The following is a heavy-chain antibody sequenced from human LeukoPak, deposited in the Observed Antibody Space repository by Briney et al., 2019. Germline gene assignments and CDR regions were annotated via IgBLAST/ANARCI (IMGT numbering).Heavy chain of an antibody. V-gene: IGHV5-51*01. D-gene: IGHD1-26*01. CDR2: IYPGESDT. CDR3: ARPVQVGATIDY. J-gene: IGHJ4*02. CDR1: GYSFNTYW. Sequence: GESLKIYCKGSGYSFNTYWIGWVLQMPGKGLESMGIIYPGESDTRYSPSFQGQVTISADKSISTAYLQWSSLKASDTAMYYCARPVQVGATIDYWGQGTLVTVSS.